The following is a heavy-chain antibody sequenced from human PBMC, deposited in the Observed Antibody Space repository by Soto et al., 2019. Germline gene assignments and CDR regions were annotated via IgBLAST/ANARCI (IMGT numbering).Heavy chain of an antibody. CDR3: ARYSSSCYGFSPTSGMDV. CDR1: GYSFTSYW. CDR2: IDPSDSYT. D-gene: IGHD6-13*01. Sequence: GESLKISCKGSGYSFTSYWIGWVRQMPGKGLEWMGRIDPSDSYTNYSPSFQGHVTISADKSISTAYLQWSNLKASDTAMYYCARYSSSCYGFSPTSGMDVWGQGTRVTVSS. V-gene: IGHV5-10-1*01. J-gene: IGHJ6*02.